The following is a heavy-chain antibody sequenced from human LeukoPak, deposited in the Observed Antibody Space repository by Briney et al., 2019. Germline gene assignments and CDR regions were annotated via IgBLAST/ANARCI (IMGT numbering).Heavy chain of an antibody. CDR1: GFTFSTFA. CDR3: ARGSTWWLPVDY. Sequence: PGGSLRLSCAASGFTFSTFAMIWVRQPPGKGLEWVSSIFPSGGEIHYADSVRGRFTISRDNSKSTLSLQMNSLRAEDTAVYYCARGSTWWLPVDYWGQGTLVTVSS. D-gene: IGHD2-15*01. CDR2: IFPSGGEI. V-gene: IGHV3-23*01. J-gene: IGHJ4*02.